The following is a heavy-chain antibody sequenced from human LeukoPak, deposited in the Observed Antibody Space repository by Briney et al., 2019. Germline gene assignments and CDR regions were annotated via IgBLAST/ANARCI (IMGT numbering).Heavy chain of an antibody. V-gene: IGHV4-61*02. D-gene: IGHD6-6*01. Sequence: PSQTLSLTCTVSSGSISSATYYWSWIRQPAGKGLEWIGRIYTSGSTNYNPSLNSRVTISVDTSKNQFSLKLSSVTAADTAVYYCVREEYNPYYFYMDVWGKGSTVTVSS. CDR3: VREEYNPYYFYMDV. J-gene: IGHJ6*03. CDR1: SGSISSATYY. CDR2: IYTSGST.